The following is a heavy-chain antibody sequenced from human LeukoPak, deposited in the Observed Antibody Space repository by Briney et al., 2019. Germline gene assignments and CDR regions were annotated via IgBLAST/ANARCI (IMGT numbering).Heavy chain of an antibody. Sequence: GGSLRLSCAVSGFSVSSNYMTWVRQAPGKGLEWVSVIYSGGNTYYADSVKGRFTISRENSKNTLYLQMDSLRVEDTTLIYCARGGGGANPFDYWGQGILVTVSS. D-gene: IGHD3-16*01. V-gene: IGHV3-53*01. CDR1: GFSVSSNY. CDR2: IYSGGNT. CDR3: ARGGGGANPFDY. J-gene: IGHJ4*02.